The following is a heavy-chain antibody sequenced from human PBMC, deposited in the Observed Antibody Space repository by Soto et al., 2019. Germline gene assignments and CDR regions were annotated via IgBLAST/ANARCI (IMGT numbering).Heavy chain of an antibody. Sequence: SGGSLRLSCAASGFTFSHAWMSWVRQAPGKGPEWVGHIKSIPDGGTTDYAAPVKGRFVISRDDSKSMVYLQMNSLKSEDTGVYYCAVIRGGLDTWGQGTQVTVSS. J-gene: IGHJ5*02. D-gene: IGHD3-16*01. CDR2: IKSIPDGGTT. CDR3: AVIRGGLDT. V-gene: IGHV3-15*01. CDR1: GFTFSHAW.